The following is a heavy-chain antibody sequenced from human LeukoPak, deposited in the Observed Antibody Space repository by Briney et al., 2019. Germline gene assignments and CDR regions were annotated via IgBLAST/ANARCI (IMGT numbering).Heavy chain of an antibody. D-gene: IGHD3-10*01. Sequence: GGSLRLSCAASGFTFSSYGMHWVRQAPGKGLEWVAVIWYDGSNKYYADSVKGRFTISRDNSKNTLYLQMNSLRAEDTAVYYCARYRRFGELGHWGQGTLVTVSS. CDR3: ARYRRFGELGH. V-gene: IGHV3-33*01. CDR2: IWYDGSNK. CDR1: GFTFSSYG. J-gene: IGHJ4*02.